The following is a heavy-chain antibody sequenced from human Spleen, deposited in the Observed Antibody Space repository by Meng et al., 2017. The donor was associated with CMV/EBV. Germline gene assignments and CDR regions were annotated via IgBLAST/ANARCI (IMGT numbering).Heavy chain of an antibody. V-gene: IGHV3-7*01. J-gene: IGHJ4*02. Sequence: GESLKISCAASGFTFSSYWMNWVRQAPGKGLEWVANIKEDGSEKYYVDSVNGRFTISRDKAKNSLYLQMNSLRAEDTAVYYCASGPGVYYFDYWGQGTLVTVSS. CDR3: ASGPGVYYFDY. CDR2: IKEDGSEK. CDR1: GFTFSSYW. D-gene: IGHD3-10*01.